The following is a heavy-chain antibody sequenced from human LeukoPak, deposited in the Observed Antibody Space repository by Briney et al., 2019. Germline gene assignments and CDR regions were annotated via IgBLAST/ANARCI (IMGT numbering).Heavy chain of an antibody. CDR1: GGSISSYY. D-gene: IGHD1-7*01. Sequence: SETLSLTCTVSGGSISSYYWSWIRQPPGKGLEWIGYIYYSGSTKYNPSLKSRVTISVDASKTQFSLKLNSVTAADAAVYYCARGSRELYYFDYWGQGTLVTVSS. V-gene: IGHV4-59*01. CDR2: IYYSGST. J-gene: IGHJ4*02. CDR3: ARGSRELYYFDY.